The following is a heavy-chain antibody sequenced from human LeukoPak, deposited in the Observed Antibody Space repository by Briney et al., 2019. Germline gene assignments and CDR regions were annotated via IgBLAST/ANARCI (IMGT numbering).Heavy chain of an antibody. Sequence: GGSLRLSCAASGFTFSSYAMSWVRQAPGKGLEWVSAISGSGGSTYYADSVKGRFTISRDNSKNTLYLQMSSLRAEDTAVYYCTGLGATAYYYYGMDVWGQGTTVTVSS. D-gene: IGHD1-26*01. CDR3: TGLGATAYYYYGMDV. V-gene: IGHV3-23*01. CDR2: ISGSGGST. CDR1: GFTFSSYA. J-gene: IGHJ6*02.